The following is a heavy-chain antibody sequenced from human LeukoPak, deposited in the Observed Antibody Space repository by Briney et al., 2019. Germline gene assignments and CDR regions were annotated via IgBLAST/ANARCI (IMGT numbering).Heavy chain of an antibody. V-gene: IGHV4-34*01. CDR1: GGSFSGYY. CDR3: ARHPSRYFDY. J-gene: IGHJ4*02. Sequence: SETLSLTCAVYGGSFSGYYWSWIRQPPGKGLEWIGEINHSGSTYYNPSLKSRVTISVDTSKNQFSLKLSSVTAADTAVYYCARHPSRYFDYWGQGTLVTVSS. D-gene: IGHD6-6*01. CDR2: INHSGST.